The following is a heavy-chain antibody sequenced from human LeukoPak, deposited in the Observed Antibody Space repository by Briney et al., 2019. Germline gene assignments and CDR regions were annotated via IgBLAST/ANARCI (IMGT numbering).Heavy chain of an antibody. D-gene: IGHD2-15*01. V-gene: IGHV4-39*07. CDR3: ARDSHGYCSGGSCYSGGWFDP. Sequence: PSETLSLTCTVPGGSISSSSYYWGWIRQPPGKGLEWIGTIYYTGSAYYNPSLKSRVTISVDTSKNQFSLNLSSVTAADTALYYCARDSHGYCSGGSCYSGGWFDPWGQGTLVTVSS. CDR1: GGSISSSSYY. CDR2: IYYTGSA. J-gene: IGHJ5*02.